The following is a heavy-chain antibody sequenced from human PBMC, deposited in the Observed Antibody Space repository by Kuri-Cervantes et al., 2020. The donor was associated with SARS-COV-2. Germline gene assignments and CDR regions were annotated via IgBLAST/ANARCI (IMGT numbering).Heavy chain of an antibody. D-gene: IGHD3-3*01. J-gene: IGHJ6*03. Sequence: SETLSLTCTVSGGSISSHYWSWIRQPPGKGLEWIGYIYYSGSTYYNPSLKGRVTISVDTSKNQFSLKLSSVTAADTAVYYCAAIWSGSYYYYMDVWGKGTMVTVSS. CDR1: GGSISSHY. CDR3: AAIWSGSYYYYMDV. CDR2: IYYSGST. V-gene: IGHV4-59*04.